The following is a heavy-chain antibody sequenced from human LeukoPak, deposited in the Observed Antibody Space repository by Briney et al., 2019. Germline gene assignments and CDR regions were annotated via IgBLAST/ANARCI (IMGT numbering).Heavy chain of an antibody. V-gene: IGHV3-21*01. D-gene: IGHD3-10*01. J-gene: IGHJ6*02. CDR1: GFTFGSYS. Sequence: GGSLRLSCAASGFTFGSYSMNWVRQAPGKGLKWVSSISSSSSYIYYADSVKGRFTISRDNAKNSLYLQMNSLRAEDTAVYYCAREVFLGFGELIIPYYYYGMDVWGQGTTVTVSS. CDR2: ISSSSSYI. CDR3: AREVFLGFGELIIPYYYYGMDV.